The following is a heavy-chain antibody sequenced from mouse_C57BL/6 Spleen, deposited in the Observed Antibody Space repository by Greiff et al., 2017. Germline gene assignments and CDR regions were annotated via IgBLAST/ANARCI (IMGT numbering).Heavy chain of an antibody. CDR2: IWSGGST. J-gene: IGHJ1*03. D-gene: IGHD2-5*01. Sequence: VQLKESGPGLVQPSQSLSITCTVSGFSLTSYGVHWVRQSPGKGLEWLGVIWSGGSTDYNAAFISRLSISKDNSKSQVFFKMNSLQADDTAIYYCAREAYYSNYAYFDVWGTGTTVTVSS. CDR3: AREAYYSNYAYFDV. CDR1: GFSLTSYG. V-gene: IGHV2-2*01.